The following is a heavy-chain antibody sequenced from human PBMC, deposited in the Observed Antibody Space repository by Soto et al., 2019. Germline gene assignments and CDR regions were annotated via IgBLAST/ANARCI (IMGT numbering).Heavy chain of an antibody. CDR1: GYTFTSYG. V-gene: IGHV1-18*01. CDR3: ARDGDSQYYYDSSGYPSLSNYYYYYGMDV. CDR2: ISAYNGNT. Sequence: ASVKVSCKASGYTFTSYGISWVRQAPGQGLEWMGWISAYNGNTNYAQKLQGRVTMTTDTSTSTAYMELRSLRSDDTAVYYCARDGDSQYYYDSSGYPSLSNYYYYYGMDVWGQGTTVTVSS. D-gene: IGHD3-22*01. J-gene: IGHJ6*02.